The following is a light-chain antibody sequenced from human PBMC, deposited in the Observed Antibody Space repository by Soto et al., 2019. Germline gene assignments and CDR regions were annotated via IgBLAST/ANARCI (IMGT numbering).Light chain of an antibody. V-gene: IGLV2-23*02. J-gene: IGLJ3*02. Sequence: QSVLTQSASVSGSPGQSITISCSGSSGDVGNYDLVSWYQQIPGKAPQLMIFEVSRRPSRVSDRFSGSKSGNTASLTISGLQAEDEGDFYCCSYAGNGAWVFGGGTKVTVL. CDR1: SGDVGNYDL. CDR3: CSYAGNGAWV. CDR2: EVS.